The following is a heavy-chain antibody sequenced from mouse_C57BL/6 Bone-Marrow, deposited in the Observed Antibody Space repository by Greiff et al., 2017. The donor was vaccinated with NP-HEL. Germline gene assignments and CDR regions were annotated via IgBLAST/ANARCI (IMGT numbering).Heavy chain of an antibody. CDR1: GYTFTDYY. J-gene: IGHJ3*01. D-gene: IGHD2-3*01. CDR2: INPYNGGT. CDR3: ARRGYDGSPWFAY. Sequence: VQLQQSGPVLVKPGASVKMSCKASGYTFTDYYMNWVKQSHGKSLEWIGVINPYNGGTSYNQKFKGKATLTVDKSSSTAYMELNSLTSEDSAVYYCARRGYDGSPWFAYWGQGTLVTVSA. V-gene: IGHV1-19*01.